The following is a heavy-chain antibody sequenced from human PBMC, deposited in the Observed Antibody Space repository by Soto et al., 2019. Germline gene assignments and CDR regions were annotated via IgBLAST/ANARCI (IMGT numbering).Heavy chain of an antibody. CDR2: ISSSGTNI. CDR1: GFTFSDYY. D-gene: IGHD6-19*01. CDR3: ARGHGGNSGWYDWFDP. J-gene: IGHJ5*02. V-gene: IGHV3-11*01. Sequence: GGSLRLSCAASGFTFSDYYMSWIRQAPGKGLEWLSYISSSGTNIYYADSVKGRFTISRDNAKNSLYLQMNSLRAEDTAVYYCARGHGGNSGWYDWFDPWGQGTLVTVSS.